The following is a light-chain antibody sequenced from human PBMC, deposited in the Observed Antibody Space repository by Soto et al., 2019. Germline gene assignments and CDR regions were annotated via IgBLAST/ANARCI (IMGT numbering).Light chain of an antibody. J-gene: IGKJ2*03. CDR2: GVS. Sequence: EIVLTQSPGTLSLSPGERATLSCRASQTVSSSDLAWYQQKPGQAPRLLIYGVSSRATGIPDRFSGSGSGTDFTLTISRLEPEDFAVYYCQQYGGSPRYCFGQGTELEIK. V-gene: IGKV3-20*01. CDR1: QTVSSSD. CDR3: QQYGGSPRYC.